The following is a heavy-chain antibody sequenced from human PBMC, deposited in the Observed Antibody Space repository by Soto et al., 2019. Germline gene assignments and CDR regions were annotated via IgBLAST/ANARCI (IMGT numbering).Heavy chain of an antibody. CDR3: ARVDAYYYYYMDV. D-gene: IGHD2-15*01. CDR1: GFTVSSNY. V-gene: IGHV3-53*04. J-gene: IGHJ6*03. Sequence: GSLRLSCAASGFTVSSNYMSWVRQAPGKGLEWVSVIYSGGSTYYADSVKGRFTISRHNSKNTLYLQMNSLRAEDTAVYYCARVDAYYYYYMDVWGKGTTVTVSS. CDR2: IYSGGST.